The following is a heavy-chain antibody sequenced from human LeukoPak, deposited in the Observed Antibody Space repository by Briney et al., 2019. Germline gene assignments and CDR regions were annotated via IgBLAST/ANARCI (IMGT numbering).Heavy chain of an antibody. CDR1: GFTVSSNY. J-gene: IGHJ4*02. Sequence: GGSLRLSCAASGFTVSSNYMSWVRQAPGKGLEWISVIYSGGSTYYADSVKGRFTISRDNSKNTLYLQMNSLRAQDTAVYYCARVASGSYYYPFDYWRQGTLVTVCS. V-gene: IGHV3-53*01. CDR2: IYSGGST. D-gene: IGHD1-26*01. CDR3: ARVASGSYYYPFDY.